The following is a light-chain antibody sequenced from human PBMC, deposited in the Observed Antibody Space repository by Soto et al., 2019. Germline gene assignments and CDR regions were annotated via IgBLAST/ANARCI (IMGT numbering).Light chain of an antibody. CDR2: EVS. Sequence: QSALTQPPSASGSPGQSVTISYTGTGSDVGGYNYVSWYQHHPGKAPKLMLYEVSTRPSGVPDRFSGSKSGNTASLTVSGLQAEDEADYYCSSYAGSNNYVVFGGGTKLTVL. CDR1: GSDVGGYNY. J-gene: IGLJ2*01. CDR3: SSYAGSNNYVV. V-gene: IGLV2-8*01.